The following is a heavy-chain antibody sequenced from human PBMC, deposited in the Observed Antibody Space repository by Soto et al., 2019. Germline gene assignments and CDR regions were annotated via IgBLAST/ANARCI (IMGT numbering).Heavy chain of an antibody. V-gene: IGHV4-31*03. CDR1: GDSISSSGYY. D-gene: IGHD3-10*01. J-gene: IGHJ4*02. CDR2: IYYSGSS. Sequence: SETLSLTCSVSGDSISSSGYYWSWIRQRPGKGLEWIENIYYSGSSYNNPSLKSRVTISVNTSKNQFSLNLRSVTAADTAVYYCARDSDYYSSGSFDYWGQGTLVTVSS. CDR3: ARDSDYYSSGSFDY.